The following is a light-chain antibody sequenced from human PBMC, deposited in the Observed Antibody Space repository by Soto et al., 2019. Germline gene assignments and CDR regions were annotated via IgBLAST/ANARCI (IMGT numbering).Light chain of an antibody. V-gene: IGKV1-39*01. J-gene: IGKJ2*01. CDR1: QSISTY. Sequence: DIQMTQSPSSLSASVGDRVTITCRASQSISTYLNWYHQKPGKAPNLLIYAASFLRSGAQSRFSGSGSGTDFTLTISSLQPEDFATYYCQQSHTTPYTFGQGTTLEIK. CDR3: QQSHTTPYT. CDR2: AAS.